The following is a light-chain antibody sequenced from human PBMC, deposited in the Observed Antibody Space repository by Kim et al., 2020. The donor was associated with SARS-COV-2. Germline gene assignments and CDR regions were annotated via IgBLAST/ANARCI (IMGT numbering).Light chain of an antibody. J-gene: IGLJ3*02. CDR2: KNN. CDR1: SPNIGSNY. Sequence: ITCSANSPNIGSNYVYWYQHHPGTAPKLLICKNNQRPSGVPDRFSGSKSGTSASLAISGLRSEDEADYYCAAWDDSLSCWVFGGGTQLTVL. CDR3: AAWDDSLSCWV. V-gene: IGLV1-47*01.